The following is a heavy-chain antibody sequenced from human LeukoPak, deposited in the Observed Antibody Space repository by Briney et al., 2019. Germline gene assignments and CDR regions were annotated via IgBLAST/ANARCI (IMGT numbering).Heavy chain of an antibody. J-gene: IGHJ6*03. CDR3: ARDQNDFWSGYYFDYYCMDV. Sequence: GGSLRLSCAASGFTFSSYAMHWVRQAPGKGLEWVAVISYDGSNKYYADSVKGRFTISRDNSKNTLYLQMNSLRAEDTAVYYCARDQNDFWSGYYFDYYCMDVWGKGTTVTVSS. D-gene: IGHD3-3*01. CDR1: GFTFSSYA. CDR2: ISYDGSNK. V-gene: IGHV3-30*04.